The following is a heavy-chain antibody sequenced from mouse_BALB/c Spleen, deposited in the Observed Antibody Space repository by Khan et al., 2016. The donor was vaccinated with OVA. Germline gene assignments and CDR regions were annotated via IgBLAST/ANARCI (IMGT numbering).Heavy chain of an antibody. Sequence: EVQLQQSGAELVKPGASVKLSYTASGFNIKDTYMHWVKQRPEQGLEWIGRIDPANGNTKYDPKFPGKATITADTSSNTAYLQLSSLTSEDTAVYYCARDVNYVGWLAYWGQGTLVTVSA. J-gene: IGHJ3*01. CDR1: GFNIKDTY. D-gene: IGHD1-1*01. CDR2: IDPANGNT. V-gene: IGHV14-3*02. CDR3: ARDVNYVGWLAY.